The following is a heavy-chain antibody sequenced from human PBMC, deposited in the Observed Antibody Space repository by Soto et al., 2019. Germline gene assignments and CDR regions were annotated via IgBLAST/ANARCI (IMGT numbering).Heavy chain of an antibody. CDR3: VQGYGGLDG. CDR1: GFSFSSHC. CDR2: IDTDGSRT. Sequence: PXVSLRLSCAACGFSFSSHCMHGVRQAPGKGLVRVSRIDTDGSRTNYADSVKGRFTMSRDNAKNTAFLQMNSLRAEDTAVYYCVQGYGGLDGWGQGTLVTVSS. D-gene: IGHD5-18*01. V-gene: IGHV3-74*01. J-gene: IGHJ4*02.